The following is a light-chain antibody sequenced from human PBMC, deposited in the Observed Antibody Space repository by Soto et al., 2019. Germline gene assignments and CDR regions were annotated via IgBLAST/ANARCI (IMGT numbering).Light chain of an antibody. V-gene: IGKV3-15*01. J-gene: IGKJ4*01. CDR3: QHDSNWPQNT. CDR2: GAY. Sequence: EIVMTQSPATLSVSPGERATLSCRASQSVSNNLAWYQQKLGQAPRLLIYGAYTRTTGIPARFSGSGSGTEFTLNISSLQSEDFAVYYCQHDSNWPQNTFGGVTKVEIK. CDR1: QSVSNN.